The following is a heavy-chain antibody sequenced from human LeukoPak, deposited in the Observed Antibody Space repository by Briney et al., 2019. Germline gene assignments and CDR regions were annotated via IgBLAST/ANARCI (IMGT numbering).Heavy chain of an antibody. D-gene: IGHD4-17*01. V-gene: IGHV1-3*01. Sequence: ASVKVSCKASGYTFTSYAMHWVRQAPGQRLEWMGWINAGNGNTKYSQKFQGRVTITRDTSASTAYMELSSLRSEDTAVYYCARSRYGDYDYYYYGMDVWGQGTTVTASS. CDR2: INAGNGNT. CDR1: GYTFTSYA. J-gene: IGHJ6*02. CDR3: ARSRYGDYDYYYYGMDV.